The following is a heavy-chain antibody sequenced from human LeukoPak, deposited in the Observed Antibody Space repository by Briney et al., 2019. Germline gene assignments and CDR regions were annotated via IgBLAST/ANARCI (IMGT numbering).Heavy chain of an antibody. D-gene: IGHD2-2*01. CDR2: ISGSGGST. J-gene: IGHJ4*02. CDR1: GSTFSSYA. V-gene: IGHV3-23*01. Sequence: GGSLRLSCAASGSTFSSYAMSWVRQAPGKGLEWVSAISGSGGSTYYADSVKGRFTISRDNSKNTLYLQMNSLRAEDTAVYYCAKDSPYCSSTNCYFVYWGQGTLVTVSS. CDR3: AKDSPYCSSTNCYFVY.